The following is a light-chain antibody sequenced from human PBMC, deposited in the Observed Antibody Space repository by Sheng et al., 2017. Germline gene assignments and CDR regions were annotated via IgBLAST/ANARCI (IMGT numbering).Light chain of an antibody. V-gene: IGKV1-8*01. CDR1: QGISSY. CDR3: QQYYSYPRVT. J-gene: IGKJ4*01. Sequence: AIRMTQSPSSFSASTGDRVTITCRASQGISSYLAWYQQKPGKAPKLLIYAASTLQSGVPSRFSGSGSGTDFTLTISCLQSEDFATYYCQQYYSYPRVTFGGGTKVE. CDR2: AAS.